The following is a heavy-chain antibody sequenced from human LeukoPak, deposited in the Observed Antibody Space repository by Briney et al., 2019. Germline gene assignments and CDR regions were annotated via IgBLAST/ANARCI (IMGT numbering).Heavy chain of an antibody. D-gene: IGHD5-18*01. CDR1: GGSFSGYY. J-gene: IGHJ4*02. CDR3: ARVVRGYSYGSWYFDY. Sequence: SETLSLTCAVYGGSFSGYYWSWIRPPPGKGLEWIGEINHSGSTNYNPSLKSRVTISVDTSKNQFSLKLSSVTAADTAVYYCARVVRGYSYGSWYFDYWGQGTLVTVSS. V-gene: IGHV4-34*01. CDR2: INHSGST.